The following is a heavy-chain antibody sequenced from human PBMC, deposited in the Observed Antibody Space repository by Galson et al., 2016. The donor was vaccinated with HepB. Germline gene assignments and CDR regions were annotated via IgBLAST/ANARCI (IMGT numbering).Heavy chain of an antibody. V-gene: IGHV3-9*01. CDR2: ITSNSDKR. D-gene: IGHD1-26*01. Sequence: SLRLSCAASGINFDHYAMHWVRQAPGKGLEWVAGITSNSDKRIYVDSVKGRFTISRDNAKKSLFLQMNSLRSEDTALYFCAKDGSYSGNSHGYFDHWGQGTPVTVTS. CDR1: GINFDHYA. CDR3: AKDGSYSGNSHGYFDH. J-gene: IGHJ4*02.